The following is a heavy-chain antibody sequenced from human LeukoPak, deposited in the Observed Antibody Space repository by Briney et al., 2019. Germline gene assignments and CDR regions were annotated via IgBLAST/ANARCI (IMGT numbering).Heavy chain of an antibody. CDR2: IYRSGST. V-gene: IGHV4-4*02. Sequence: PSGTLSLTCAVSGGSISSSNWWSWVRQPPGKGLEWIGEIYRSGSTNYNPSLKSRVTISVDKSKNQFSLKLSSVTAADTAVYYCATVPGYSSGWYGVDDAFDIWGQGTMVTVSS. D-gene: IGHD6-19*01. CDR3: ATVPGYSSGWYGVDDAFDI. J-gene: IGHJ3*02. CDR1: GGSISSSNW.